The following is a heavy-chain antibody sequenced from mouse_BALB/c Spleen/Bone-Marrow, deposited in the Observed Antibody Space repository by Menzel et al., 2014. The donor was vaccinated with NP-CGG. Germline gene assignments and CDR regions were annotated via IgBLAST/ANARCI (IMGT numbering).Heavy chain of an antibody. Sequence: EVKLMESGGGLVQPGGSLRLSCATSGFTFTDYYMSWVRQPPGKALEWLGFIRNKANGYTTGYSASVKGRFTISRDNSQSILYLQVNTLRAEDSATYYCARDYGNYVRFAYWGQGTLVTVSA. CDR3: ARDYGNYVRFAY. CDR2: IRNKANGYTT. J-gene: IGHJ3*01. D-gene: IGHD2-1*01. CDR1: GFTFTDYY. V-gene: IGHV7-3*02.